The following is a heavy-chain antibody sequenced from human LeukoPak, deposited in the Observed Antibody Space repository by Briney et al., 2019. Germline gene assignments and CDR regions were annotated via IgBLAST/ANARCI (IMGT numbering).Heavy chain of an antibody. CDR1: GGSISSSSYY. D-gene: IGHD6-13*01. CDR3: ATAATIAADGAFDI. Sequence: SETLSLTCTVSGGSISSSSYYWGWTRQPPGKGLEWIGSIYYSGSTYYNPSLKSRVTISVDTSKNQFSLKLSSVTAADTAVYYCATAATIAADGAFDIWGQGTMVTVSS. V-gene: IGHV4-39*07. CDR2: IYYSGST. J-gene: IGHJ3*02.